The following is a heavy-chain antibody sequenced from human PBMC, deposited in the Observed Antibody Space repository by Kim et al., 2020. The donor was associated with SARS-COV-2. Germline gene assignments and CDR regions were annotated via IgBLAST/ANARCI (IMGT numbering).Heavy chain of an antibody. J-gene: IGHJ6*02. CDR3: ARGSYYDFWSGYFKIYGMDV. V-gene: IGHV1-69*13. Sequence: SVKVSCKASGGTFSSYAISWVRQAPGQGLEWMGGIIPIFGTANYAQKFQGRVTITADESTSTAYMELSSLRSEDTAVYYCARGSYYDFWSGYFKIYGMDVWGQGTTVTVSS. D-gene: IGHD3-3*01. CDR2: IIPIFGTA. CDR1: GGTFSSYA.